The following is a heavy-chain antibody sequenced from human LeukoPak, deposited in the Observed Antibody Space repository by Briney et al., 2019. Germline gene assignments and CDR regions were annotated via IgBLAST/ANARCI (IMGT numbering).Heavy chain of an antibody. CDR3: ARLEVITTEDAFDI. CDR2: IIPIFGTA. D-gene: IGHD3-22*01. V-gene: IGHV1-69*13. Sequence: SVKVSCKASGGTFSSYAISWVRQAPGQGLEWMGGIIPIFGTANYAQKFQGRVTITADESTSTAYVELSSLRSEDTAVYYCARLEVITTEDAFDIWGQGTMVTVSS. J-gene: IGHJ3*02. CDR1: GGTFSSYA.